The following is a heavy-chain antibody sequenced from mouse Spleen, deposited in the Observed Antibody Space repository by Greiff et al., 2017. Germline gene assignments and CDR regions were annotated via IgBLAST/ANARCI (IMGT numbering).Heavy chain of an antibody. CDR3: TRRGLLRGYFDY. V-gene: IGHV1-15*01. J-gene: IGHJ2*01. D-gene: IGHD2-3*01. CDR2: IDPETGGT. CDR1: GYTFTDYE. Sequence: VQLQESGAELVRPGASVTLSCKASGYTFTDYEMHWVKQTPVHGLEWIGAIDPETGGTAYNQKFKGKAILTADKSSSTAYMELRSLTSEDSAVYYCTRRGLLRGYFDYWGQGTTLTVSS.